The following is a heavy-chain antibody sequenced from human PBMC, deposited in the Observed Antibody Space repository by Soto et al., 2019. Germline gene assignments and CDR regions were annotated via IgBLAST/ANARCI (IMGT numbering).Heavy chain of an antibody. CDR3: AREGSYGWYDC. CDR2: ISGYNGNA. CDR1: GYTFSSHG. Sequence: QVQLVQSGAEVRKPGASVKVSCKASGYTFSSHGIIWVRQAPGQGLEWMGWISGYNGNAKYAQRFHGRVTMTTDTSTSTVYMDMRSLGSAYSSVYYCAREGSYGWYDCWGQGALVTVSS. D-gene: IGHD2-15*01. V-gene: IGHV1-18*01. J-gene: IGHJ5*01.